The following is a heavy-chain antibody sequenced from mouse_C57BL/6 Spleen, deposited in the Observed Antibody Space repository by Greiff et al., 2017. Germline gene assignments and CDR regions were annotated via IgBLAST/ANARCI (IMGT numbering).Heavy chain of an antibody. CDR3: ARGGYGAWFAY. D-gene: IGHD2-2*01. V-gene: IGHV1-69*01. CDR2: IDPSDSYT. Sequence: VQLQQSGAELVMPGASVKLSCKASGYTFTSYWMHWVKQRPGQGLEWIGEIDPSDSYTNYNQKFKGKSTLTVDKSSSTAFMQLSSLTSEDSAVYYCARGGYGAWFAYWGQGTLVTVSA. CDR1: GYTFTSYW. J-gene: IGHJ3*01.